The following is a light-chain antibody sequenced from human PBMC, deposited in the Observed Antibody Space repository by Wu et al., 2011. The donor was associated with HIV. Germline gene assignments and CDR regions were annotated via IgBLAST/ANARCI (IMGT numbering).Light chain of an antibody. CDR3: QKYNSAPRT. CDR2: DAS. CDR1: SSN. V-gene: IGKV3-15*01. Sequence: SSNLAWYQQKPGQAPRLLIYDASTRATGIPARFSGSGSGTEFTLTISSLQPEDVATYYCQKYNSAPRTFGQGTKVEIK. J-gene: IGKJ1*01.